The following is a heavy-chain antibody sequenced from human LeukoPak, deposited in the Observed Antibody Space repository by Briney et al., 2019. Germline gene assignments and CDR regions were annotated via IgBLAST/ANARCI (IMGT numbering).Heavy chain of an antibody. D-gene: IGHD1/OR15-1a*01. V-gene: IGHV4-34*01. Sequence: NASETLSLTRAVYGGSFSGYYWSWIRQPPGKGLEWIGEINHSGSTNYNPSLKSRVTISVDTSKNQFSLKLSSVTAAETAVYFCARGVNNWNIDVFDIWGQGTMVTVSS. J-gene: IGHJ3*02. CDR3: ARGVNNWNIDVFDI. CDR2: INHSGST. CDR1: GGSFSGYY.